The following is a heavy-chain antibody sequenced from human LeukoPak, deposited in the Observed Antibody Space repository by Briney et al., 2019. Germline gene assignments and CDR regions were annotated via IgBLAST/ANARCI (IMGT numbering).Heavy chain of an antibody. J-gene: IGHJ6*03. V-gene: IGHV3-20*04. CDR1: GFTLDDYG. D-gene: IGHD4-17*01. Sequence: PGGSLRLSCAASGFTLDDYGMSWVRQAPGKGLEWVSGINWNGGSTGYADSVKGRFTISRDNAKNSLYLQMNSLRAEDTALYYCARIYGTYYYYYMDVWGKGTTVTVSS. CDR3: ARIYGTYYYYYMDV. CDR2: INWNGGST.